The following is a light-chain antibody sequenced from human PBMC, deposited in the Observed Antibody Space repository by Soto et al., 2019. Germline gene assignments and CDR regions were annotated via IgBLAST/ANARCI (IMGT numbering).Light chain of an antibody. V-gene: IGLV2-14*02. Sequence: QSALTQPASVSGSPGQSITISCTGTSNDVGRYNLVSWYQHHPGKAPKLIIYEATKRPSGVSDRFSGSKSGNTASLTISGLQAADEADYFCCSYAGSSASYVFGTGTKLTVL. J-gene: IGLJ1*01. CDR2: EAT. CDR1: SNDVGRYNL. CDR3: CSYAGSSASYV.